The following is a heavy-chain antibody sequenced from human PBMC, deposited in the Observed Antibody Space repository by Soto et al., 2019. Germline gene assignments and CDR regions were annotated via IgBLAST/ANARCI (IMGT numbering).Heavy chain of an antibody. CDR3: ARDRVYYYDNSGYYNFDY. J-gene: IGHJ4*02. CDR2: VSYDGSKQ. Sequence: ESGGGVVQPGRSLRVSCAASGFTFSNYAMHWVRQAPGKGLEWVAVVSYDGSKQFYADSVEGRFTISRDSSKSTLYLHMDNLRDEDTVVYYCARDRVYYYDNSGYYNFDYWGQGTLVTVSS. D-gene: IGHD3-22*01. V-gene: IGHV3-30-3*01. CDR1: GFTFSNYA.